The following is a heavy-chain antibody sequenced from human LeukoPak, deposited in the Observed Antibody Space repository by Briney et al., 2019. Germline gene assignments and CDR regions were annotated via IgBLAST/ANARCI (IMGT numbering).Heavy chain of an antibody. V-gene: IGHV1-2*06. Sequence: ASVKVSCKASGYTFTGYYMHWVRQAPGQGLEWMGRINPNSGGTNYAQKFQGRVTMTRDTSISTAYMELSRLRSDDTAVYYCARATQQPEYNYYYMDVWGKGTTVTVSS. D-gene: IGHD6-13*01. CDR3: ARATQQPEYNYYYMDV. CDR1: GYTFTGYY. J-gene: IGHJ6*03. CDR2: INPNSGGT.